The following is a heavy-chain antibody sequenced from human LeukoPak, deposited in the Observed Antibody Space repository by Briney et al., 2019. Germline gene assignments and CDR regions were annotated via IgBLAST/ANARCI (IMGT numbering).Heavy chain of an antibody. CDR1: GYTFTGYY. Sequence: GASVKVSCKASGYTFTGYYMHWVRQAPGQGLEWMGWINPNSGGTNYAQKFQGRVTMTRDTSISTAYMELSRLRSDDTAVYYCARKTPGRIAVAGPLGGFDYWGQGTLVTVSS. D-gene: IGHD6-19*01. V-gene: IGHV1-2*02. J-gene: IGHJ4*02. CDR2: INPNSGGT. CDR3: ARKTPGRIAVAGPLGGFDY.